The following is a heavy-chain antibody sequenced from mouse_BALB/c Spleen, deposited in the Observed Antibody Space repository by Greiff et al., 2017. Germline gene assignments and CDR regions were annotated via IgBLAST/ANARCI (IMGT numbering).Heavy chain of an antibody. V-gene: IGHV5-6-2*01. CDR3: ARQEGRDYFDY. CDR1: GFTFSSYY. CDR2: INSNGGST. Sequence: EVKVEESGGGLVKLGGSLKLSCAASGFTFSSYYMSWVRQTPEKRLELVAAINSNGGSTYYPDTVKGRFTISRDNAKNTLYLQMSSLKSEDTALYYCARQEGRDYFDYWGQGTTLTVSS. J-gene: IGHJ2*01.